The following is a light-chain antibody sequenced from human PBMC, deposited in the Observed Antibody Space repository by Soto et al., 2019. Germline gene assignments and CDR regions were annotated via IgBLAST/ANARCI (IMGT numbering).Light chain of an antibody. CDR2: GAS. Sequence: DIQMTQSPSSVSGSVGDRVTITCRASQDITRWLAWYQQKPGKAPKLLIYGASSLQSGVPSRFSGSGSETDFTLTISSLQPEDFATYYCQQSYSTPYTFGKGTKVDIK. CDR3: QQSYSTPYT. CDR1: QDITRW. V-gene: IGKV1-12*01. J-gene: IGKJ2*01.